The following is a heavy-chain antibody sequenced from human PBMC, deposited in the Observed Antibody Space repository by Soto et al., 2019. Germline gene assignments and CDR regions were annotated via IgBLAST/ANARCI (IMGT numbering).Heavy chain of an antibody. CDR3: AREHYDFWSDYFPGLDY. Sequence: GGSLRLSCAASGFTFSSYWMHWVRQAPGKGLVWVSRINSDGSSTSYADSVKGRFTISRDNAKNTLYLQMNSLRAEDTAVYYCAREHYDFWSDYFPGLDYWGQGTLVTVSS. CDR1: GFTFSSYW. CDR2: INSDGSST. V-gene: IGHV3-74*01. J-gene: IGHJ4*02. D-gene: IGHD3-3*01.